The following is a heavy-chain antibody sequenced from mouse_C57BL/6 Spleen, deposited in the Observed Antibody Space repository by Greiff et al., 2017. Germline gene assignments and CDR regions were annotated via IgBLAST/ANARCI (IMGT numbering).Heavy chain of an antibody. CDR3: ARDTTVVATDAMDY. J-gene: IGHJ4*01. D-gene: IGHD1-1*01. V-gene: IGHV5-6*01. CDR2: ISSGGSYT. CDR1: GFTFSSYG. Sequence: EVKVVESGGDLVKPGGSLKLSCAASGFTFSSYGMSWVRQTPDKRLEWVATISSGGSYTYYPDSVKGRFTISRDNAKNTLYLQMSSLKSEDTAMYYCARDTTVVATDAMDYWGQGTSVTVSS.